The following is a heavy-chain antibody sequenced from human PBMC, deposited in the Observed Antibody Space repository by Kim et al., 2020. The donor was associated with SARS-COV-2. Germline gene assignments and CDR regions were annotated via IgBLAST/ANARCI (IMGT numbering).Heavy chain of an antibody. J-gene: IGHJ3*01. D-gene: IGHD6-13*01. CDR1: GGSISSSSYY. CDR2: IYYSGST. CDR3: ARVGTYSSSWSGEDAF. Sequence: SETLSLTCTVSGGSISSSSYYWGWIRQPPGKGLEWIGSIYYSGSTYYNPSLKSRVTISVDTSKNQFSLKLSSVTAADTAVYYCARVGTYSSSWSGEDAF. V-gene: IGHV4-39*07.